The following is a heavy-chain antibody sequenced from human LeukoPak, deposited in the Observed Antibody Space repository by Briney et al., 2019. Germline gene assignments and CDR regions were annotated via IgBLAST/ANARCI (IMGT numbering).Heavy chain of an antibody. CDR1: GDSISSGRFY. Sequence: SETLSLTCTVSGDSISSGRFYWSWIRQPAGTGLEYIGRFYSSVSTNYNPSLKSRVTISVDTSKNQFSLKLSSVTAADTAVYYCARSAYCSGTSCYSNYYYIDVWGKGTTVTISS. V-gene: IGHV4-61*02. CDR3: ARSAYCSGTSCYSNYYYIDV. J-gene: IGHJ6*03. D-gene: IGHD2-2*01. CDR2: FYSSVST.